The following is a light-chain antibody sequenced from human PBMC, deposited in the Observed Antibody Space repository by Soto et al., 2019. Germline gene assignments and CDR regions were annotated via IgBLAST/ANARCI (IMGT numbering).Light chain of an antibody. CDR3: NSRTSSGSAV. V-gene: IGLV2-14*02. Sequence: QSALTQPASVSGSPGQSVTISCTGTSTDVGSFNLVSWFQQHPGKAPRLMIYEVSKRPSGVSNRFSGSKSGNTASLTISGLQADDEAEYYCNSRTSSGSAVFGGGTKLTVL. J-gene: IGLJ2*01. CDR2: EVS. CDR1: STDVGSFNL.